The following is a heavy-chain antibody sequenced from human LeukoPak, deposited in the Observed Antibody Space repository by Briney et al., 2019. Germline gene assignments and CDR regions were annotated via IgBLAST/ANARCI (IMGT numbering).Heavy chain of an antibody. J-gene: IGHJ4*02. Sequence: GGSLRLSCTASGFTFSSYWMNWVRQAPGKGLEWVANIKQDGSEKYYVGSVKGRFTISRDNAKNSLYLQMNSLRAEDTAVYYCARDGSRYYYGSGYFDCWGQGTLVTVSS. D-gene: IGHD3-10*01. CDR3: ARDGSRYYYGSGYFDC. CDR1: GFTFSSYW. CDR2: IKQDGSEK. V-gene: IGHV3-7*01.